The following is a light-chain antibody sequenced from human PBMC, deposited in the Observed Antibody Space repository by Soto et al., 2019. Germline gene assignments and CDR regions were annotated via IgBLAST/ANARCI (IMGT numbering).Light chain of an antibody. CDR2: DVS. Sequence: SALTQPRSVSGSPGQSVTISCTGTSSDVGGYNYVSWYQQHPGKAPKLMIYDVSERPSGVPDRFSGSKSGNTASLTISGLQAEDEADYYCCSYAGSFYVFGTGTKATVL. J-gene: IGLJ1*01. V-gene: IGLV2-11*01. CDR1: SSDVGGYNY. CDR3: CSYAGSFYV.